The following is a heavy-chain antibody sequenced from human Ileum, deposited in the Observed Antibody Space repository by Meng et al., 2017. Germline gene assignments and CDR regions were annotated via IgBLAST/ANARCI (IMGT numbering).Heavy chain of an antibody. Sequence: GSRKISCAASGFTFSSYAMSWVRQAPGKGLEWVSTISPGGGTTYYADSVKGRFTISRDNSMNTLSLQMNSLSADDTAVYYCAKTHWLDYWGQGTLVTVSS. CDR2: ISPGGGTT. CDR1: GFTFSSYA. V-gene: IGHV3-23*01. J-gene: IGHJ4*02. D-gene: IGHD1-1*01. CDR3: AKTHWLDY.